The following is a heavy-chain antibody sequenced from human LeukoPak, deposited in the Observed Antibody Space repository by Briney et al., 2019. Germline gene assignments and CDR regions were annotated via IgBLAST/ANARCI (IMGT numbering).Heavy chain of an antibody. Sequence: ASVKVSCTASGYTFTSYDINWVRQATGQGLEWMGWMNPNSGNTGYAQKFQGRVTITRNTSISTAYMELSSLRSEDTAVYYCARGHYDFWSGYWSDWFDPWGQGTLVTVSS. CDR2: MNPNSGNT. CDR3: ARGHYDFWSGYWSDWFDP. D-gene: IGHD3-3*01. CDR1: GYTFTSYD. V-gene: IGHV1-8*03. J-gene: IGHJ5*02.